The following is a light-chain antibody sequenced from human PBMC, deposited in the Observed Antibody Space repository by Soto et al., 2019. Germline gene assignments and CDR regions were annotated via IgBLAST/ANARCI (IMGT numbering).Light chain of an antibody. Sequence: QSVLTQPPSVSAAPGQGVTMSCSGTSSNIGRNFVAWYQQLPGTAPKLLIYDDTKRPYGIPSRFSASKSGTSATLAITGLQTGDEADYYCGTWDSSLSVLVFGGGTKVTVL. CDR3: GTWDSSLSVLV. CDR2: DDT. CDR1: SSNIGRNF. J-gene: IGLJ3*02. V-gene: IGLV1-51*01.